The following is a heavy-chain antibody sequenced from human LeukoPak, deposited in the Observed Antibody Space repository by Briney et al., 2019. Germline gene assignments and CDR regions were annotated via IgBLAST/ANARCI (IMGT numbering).Heavy chain of an antibody. CDR2: INPHSGDT. J-gene: IGHJ1*01. V-gene: IGHV1-2*02. CDR3: ARASLASAGTRF. Sequence: HAASVKVSCKASGYTFTGYYMHWVRQAPGQGLEWMGWINPHSGDTNYAQKFQGRVTMTRDTSISTAYMELSRLTSDDTAVYYCARASLASAGTRFWGQGTLVIVSS. D-gene: IGHD6-13*01. CDR1: GYTFTGYY.